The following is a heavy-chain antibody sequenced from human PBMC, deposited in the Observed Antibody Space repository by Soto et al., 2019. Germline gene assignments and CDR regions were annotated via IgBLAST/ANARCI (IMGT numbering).Heavy chain of an antibody. Sequence: GGSLRLSCAASGFTFSSYWMSWVRQAPGKGLEWVANIKQDGSEKYYVDSVKGRFTISRDNAKNSLYLQMNSLRAEDTAVYYCARKYHGDYFYYYGMGVWGQGTTVTVSS. V-gene: IGHV3-7*03. J-gene: IGHJ6*02. CDR3: ARKYHGDYFYYYGMGV. CDR1: GFTFSSYW. D-gene: IGHD4-17*01. CDR2: IKQDGSEK.